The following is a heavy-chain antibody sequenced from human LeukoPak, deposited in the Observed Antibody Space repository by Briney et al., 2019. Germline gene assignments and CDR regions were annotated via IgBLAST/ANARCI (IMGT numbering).Heavy chain of an antibody. CDR3: ARDQGITIFGVVRDYYYGMDV. J-gene: IGHJ6*02. V-gene: IGHV1-18*01. D-gene: IGHD3-3*01. CDR1: GYTFTSYG. CDR2: ISAYNGNT. Sequence: ASVKVSSKASGYTFTSYGISWVRQAPGQGLEWMGWISAYNGNTNYAQKLQGRVTMTTDTSTSTAYMELRSLRSDDTAVYYCARDQGITIFGVVRDYYYGMDVWGQGTTVTVSS.